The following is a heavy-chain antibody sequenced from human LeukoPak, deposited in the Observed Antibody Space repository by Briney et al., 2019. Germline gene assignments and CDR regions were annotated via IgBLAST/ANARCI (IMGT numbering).Heavy chain of an antibody. CDR2: INPNSGGT. Sequence: ASVKVSCKASGYTFTGYYMHWVRQAPGQGLEWMGWINPNSGGTNYAQKFQGRVTMTRDTSISTAYMELSRLRSDDTAVYYCARDLKSLVGWFDSWGQGTLVTVSS. CDR3: ARDLKSLVGWFDS. CDR1: GYTFTGYY. V-gene: IGHV1-2*02. D-gene: IGHD2-2*01. J-gene: IGHJ5*01.